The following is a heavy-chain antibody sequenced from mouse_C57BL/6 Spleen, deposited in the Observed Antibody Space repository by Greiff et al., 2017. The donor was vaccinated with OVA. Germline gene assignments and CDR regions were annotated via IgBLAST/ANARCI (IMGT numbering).Heavy chain of an antibody. D-gene: IGHD4-1*01. J-gene: IGHJ4*01. V-gene: IGHV1-61*01. CDR2: IYPSDSET. CDR1: GYTFTSYW. CDR3: ARSGGRAMDY. Sequence: QVQLQQPGAELVRPGSSVKLSCKASGYTFTSYWMDWVKQRPGQGLEWIGNIYPSDSETNYNQKFKDKATLTVDKSSSTAYMQLSSLTSEDSAVYYCARSGGRAMDYWGQGTSVTVSS.